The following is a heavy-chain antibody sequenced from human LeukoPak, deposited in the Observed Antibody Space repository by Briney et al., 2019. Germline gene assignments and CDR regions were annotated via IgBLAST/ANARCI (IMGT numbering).Heavy chain of an antibody. V-gene: IGHV3-11*05. J-gene: IGHJ3*02. CDR3: ARVYYDSSGFYRGAFDI. D-gene: IGHD3-22*01. CDR1: GFTFRDYY. Sequence: GGSLRLSCAASGFTFRDYYMSWIRQAPGKGLECVSKISSSGSNTNYADSVKGRFTISRDNAKNSLYLQTISLRVEDTAVYYCARVYYDSSGFYRGAFDIWGQGTMVTVSS. CDR2: ISSSGSNT.